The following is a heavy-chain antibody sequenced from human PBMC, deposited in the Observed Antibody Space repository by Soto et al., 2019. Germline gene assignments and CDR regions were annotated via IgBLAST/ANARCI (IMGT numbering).Heavy chain of an antibody. J-gene: IGHJ4*02. V-gene: IGHV3-30-3*01. Sequence: PGGSLSLSCAASGFTFSSYAMHWVRQAPGKGLEWVAVISYDGSNKYYADSVKGRFTISRDNSKNTLYLQMNSLRAEDTAVYYCAREMYYYDSSGPAGFDYWGQGTLVTVSS. CDR2: ISYDGSNK. D-gene: IGHD3-22*01. CDR1: GFTFSSYA. CDR3: AREMYYYDSSGPAGFDY.